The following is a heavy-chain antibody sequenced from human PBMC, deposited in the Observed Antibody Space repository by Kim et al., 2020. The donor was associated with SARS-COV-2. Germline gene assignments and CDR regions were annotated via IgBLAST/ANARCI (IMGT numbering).Heavy chain of an antibody. CDR1: GGSISSSSYY. Sequence: SETLSLTCTVSGGSISSSSYYWGWIRQPPGKGLEWIGSIYYSGSTYYNPSLKSRVTISVDTSKNQFSLKLSSVTAADTAVYYCARDYRVRGVIVVAKNWFDPWGQGTLVTVSS. CDR2: IYYSGST. D-gene: IGHD3-10*01. CDR3: ARDYRVRGVIVVAKNWFDP. J-gene: IGHJ5*02. V-gene: IGHV4-39*07.